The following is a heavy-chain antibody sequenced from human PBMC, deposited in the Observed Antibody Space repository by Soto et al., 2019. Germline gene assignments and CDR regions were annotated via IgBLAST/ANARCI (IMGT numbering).Heavy chain of an antibody. CDR1: GYTFTSYG. CDR2: ISTYKGNT. J-gene: IGHJ4*02. D-gene: IGHD5-18*01. CDR3: ASDPPRRYSYGQGLDY. V-gene: IGHV1-18*04. Sequence: HVQLVQSGAEVKKPGASVMVSCKASGYTFTSYGISWVRQAPGQGLEWMGWISTYKGNTNDAQKLPGRVTMTTDTATSTAYREVRSLSSDDTAVYYCASDPPRRYSYGQGLDYWGQGTLVAVSS.